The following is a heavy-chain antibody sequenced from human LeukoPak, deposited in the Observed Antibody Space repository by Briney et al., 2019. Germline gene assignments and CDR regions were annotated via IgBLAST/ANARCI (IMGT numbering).Heavy chain of an antibody. D-gene: IGHD2-21*02. V-gene: IGHV1-46*01. CDR1: GGTFSSYA. CDR3: ASPSLAYCGGDCLDPFDI. J-gene: IGHJ3*02. CDR2: IKPSGGST. Sequence: ASVKVSCKASGGTFSSYAISWVRQAPGQGLEWMGIIKPSGGSTSYAQKFQGRVTMTRDMSTSTVYMELSSLRSEDTAVYYCASPSLAYCGGDCLDPFDIWGQGTMVTVSS.